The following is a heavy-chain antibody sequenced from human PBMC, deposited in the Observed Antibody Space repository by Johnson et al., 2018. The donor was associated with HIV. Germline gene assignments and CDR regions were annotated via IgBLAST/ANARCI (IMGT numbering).Heavy chain of an antibody. CDR2: IWPDGGNN. D-gene: IGHD6-19*01. Sequence: HVQLVESGGGVVQPGGSLRLSCAASGFTFSGYGMHWVRQAPGKGLEWVGCIWPDGGNNFYADSVKGRFTISRDNAKKSQYLQMNSLRAEDTAVYYCARAGAVGFDAFDIWGQGTMVTVSS. V-gene: IGHV3-30*02. J-gene: IGHJ3*02. CDR1: GFTFSGYG. CDR3: ARAGAVGFDAFDI.